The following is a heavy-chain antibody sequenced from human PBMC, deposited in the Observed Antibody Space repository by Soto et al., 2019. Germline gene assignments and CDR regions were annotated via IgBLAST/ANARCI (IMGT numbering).Heavy chain of an antibody. CDR1: GGSFNNYA. J-gene: IGHJ6*02. CDR3: AVAMVREILIFESSGMHV. D-gene: IGHD3-10*01. Sequence: QVHLVQSGAEVNKPGSSVKVSCKTSGGSFNNYAVSCVRQAPGQGLEWMGGIIPNFDTPNYAQKFQDRVTIIADESTSTVYMELMSLRSNDTAVYYCAVAMVREILIFESSGMHVWGQGTTVIVSS. V-gene: IGHV1-69*01. CDR2: IIPNFDTP.